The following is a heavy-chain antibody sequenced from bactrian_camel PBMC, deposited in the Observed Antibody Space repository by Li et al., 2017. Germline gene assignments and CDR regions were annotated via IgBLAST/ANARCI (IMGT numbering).Heavy chain of an antibody. Sequence: QVQLVESGGGSVQAGGSLRLSCAATGATANSNCMAWFRQAPGKEREGVAAIDNAGSATYTYAVQGRFTIPKDNTKNTMYLQMNSLKPEDTGLYFCAARVCYYGTSIVFSSSSYTYWGQGTQVTVS. CDR2: IDNAGSA. V-gene: IGHV3S53*01. D-gene: IGHD6*01. J-gene: IGHJ4*01. CDR3: AARVCYYGTSIVFSSSSYTY. CDR1: GATANSNC.